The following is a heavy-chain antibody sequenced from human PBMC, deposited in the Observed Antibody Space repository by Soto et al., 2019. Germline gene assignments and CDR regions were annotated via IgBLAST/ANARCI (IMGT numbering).Heavy chain of an antibody. CDR1: GFTFSSYE. D-gene: IGHD4-17*01. V-gene: IGHV3-48*03. Sequence: GGSLRLSCAASGFTFSSYEMNWVRQAPGKGLEWVSSISSSGSTIYYADSVKGRFTISRDNAKNSLYLQMNSLRAEDTAVYYCARVIRDYGWNSRMGGMDVWGQGTTVTVSS. CDR3: ARVIRDYGWNSRMGGMDV. CDR2: ISSSGSTI. J-gene: IGHJ6*02.